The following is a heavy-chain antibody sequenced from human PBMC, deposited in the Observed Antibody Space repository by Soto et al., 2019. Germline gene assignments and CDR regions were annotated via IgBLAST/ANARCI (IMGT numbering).Heavy chain of an antibody. D-gene: IGHD3-22*01. Sequence: QVQLVQSGAEVKKPGASVKVSCKASGYTFTSYGISWVRQAPGQGLEWMGWISAYNGNTNYAQKLQGRVTMTTDTATSPACMELRSLRSDYTAVYYCARDAIKYYYDSSGYYYIDYWGQGTLVVVSS. J-gene: IGHJ4*02. CDR2: ISAYNGNT. CDR1: GYTFTSYG. V-gene: IGHV1-18*01. CDR3: ARDAIKYYYDSSGYYYIDY.